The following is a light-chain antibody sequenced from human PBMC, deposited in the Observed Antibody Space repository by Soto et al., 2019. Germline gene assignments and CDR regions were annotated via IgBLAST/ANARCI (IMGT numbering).Light chain of an antibody. CDR2: DIS. Sequence: EIVLTQSPATLSLSPGERATLSCRASQSVSSNLAWYQQKPGQAPSLLIYDISARATGIPTRFSGSGSGTEFTLTISSLQSEDFAVYYCQQYNDWPLTVGGGTKVDIK. J-gene: IGKJ4*01. CDR1: QSVSSN. V-gene: IGKV3D-15*01. CDR3: QQYNDWPLT.